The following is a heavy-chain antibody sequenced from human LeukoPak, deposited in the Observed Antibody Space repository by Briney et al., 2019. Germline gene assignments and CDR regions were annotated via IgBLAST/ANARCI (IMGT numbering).Heavy chain of an antibody. CDR3: ARDRGTGFDY. CDR2: ISYDGSNK. V-gene: IGHV3-30-3*01. Sequence: GGSLRLSCAASGFTFSSYAMHWVRQAPGKGLEWVAVISYDGSNKYYADSVKGRFPIPRDNSKNTLYLQMNSLRAEDTAVYYCARDRGTGFDYWGQGTLVTVSS. J-gene: IGHJ4*02. CDR1: GFTFSSYA.